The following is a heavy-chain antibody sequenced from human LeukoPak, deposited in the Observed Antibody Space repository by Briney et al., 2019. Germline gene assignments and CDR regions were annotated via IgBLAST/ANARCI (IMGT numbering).Heavy chain of an antibody. J-gene: IGHJ3*02. CDR3: ATTPSSSPRVGAFDI. CDR2: ISGSGDST. CDR1: GFTFSSYA. D-gene: IGHD6-6*01. V-gene: IGHV3-23*01. Sequence: GGSLRLSCAASGFTFSSYAMSWVRQAPGKGLVWVSVISGSGDSTYYADSVKGRFTISRDNSKNTLYLQMNSLRAEDTAVYYCATTPSSSPRVGAFDIWGQGTMVTVSS.